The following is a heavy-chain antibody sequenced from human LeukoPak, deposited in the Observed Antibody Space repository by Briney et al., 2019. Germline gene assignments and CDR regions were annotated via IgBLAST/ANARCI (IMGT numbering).Heavy chain of an antibody. CDR3: ARFSDSSGYL. D-gene: IGHD3-22*01. CDR1: GGSISSSSYY. Sequence: SETLSLTCTVSGGSISSSSYYWGWIRQPPGKGLEWIGSIYYSGSTYYNPSLKSRVTLSVDASKNQFSLKLSSVTAADTAVYYCARFSDSSGYLWGQGTMVTVSS. V-gene: IGHV4-39*01. J-gene: IGHJ3*01. CDR2: IYYSGST.